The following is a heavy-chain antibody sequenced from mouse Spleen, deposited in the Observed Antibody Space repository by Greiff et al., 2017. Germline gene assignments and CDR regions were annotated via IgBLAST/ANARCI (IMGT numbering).Heavy chain of an antibody. D-gene: IGHD3-3*01. V-gene: IGHV1-77*01. Sequence: VQLQQSGAELARPGASVKLSCKASGYTFTDYYINWVKQRTGQGLEWIGEIYPGSGNTYYNEKFKGKATLTADKSSSTAYMQLSSLTSEDSAVYFCARGDAPYYFDYWGQGTTLTVSS. CDR2: IYPGSGNT. J-gene: IGHJ2*01. CDR3: ARGDAPYYFDY. CDR1: GYTFTDYY.